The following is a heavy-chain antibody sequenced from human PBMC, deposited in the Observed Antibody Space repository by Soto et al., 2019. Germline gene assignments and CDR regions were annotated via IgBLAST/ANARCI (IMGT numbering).Heavy chain of an antibody. CDR3: ARENSYGGISDDFDI. D-gene: IGHD2-15*01. J-gene: IGHJ3*02. CDR2: IVAILGAEA. Sequence: QVQLVQSGAEVKKPGSSVKVSCKASGGTFSTDAISWVRQAPGQGLEWMGGIVAILGAEADYAQTFQGRVKITADQSTSTAYMELSSLRSDATAVYYCARENSYGGISDDFDISGQGTMIT. V-gene: IGHV1-69*01. CDR1: GGTFSTDA.